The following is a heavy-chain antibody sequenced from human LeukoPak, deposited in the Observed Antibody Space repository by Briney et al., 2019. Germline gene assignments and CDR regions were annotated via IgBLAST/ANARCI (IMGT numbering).Heavy chain of an antibody. CDR1: GSSITNTFY. V-gene: IGHV4-38-2*02. Sequence: PSETLSLTCIVSGSSITNTFYWGWIRQTPGKGLEWIGSLYRGETTYYNSSLKSRVIISVDTSKNQFSLSLSSVTDADTALYYCARAASRDGYNPRHDYWGQGTLVTVSS. CDR3: ARAASRDGYNPRHDY. CDR2: LYRGETT. D-gene: IGHD5-24*01. J-gene: IGHJ4*02.